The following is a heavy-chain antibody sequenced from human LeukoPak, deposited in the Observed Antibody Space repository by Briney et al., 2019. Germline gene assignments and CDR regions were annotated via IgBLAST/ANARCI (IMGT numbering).Heavy chain of an antibody. V-gene: IGHV4-30-2*01. CDR3: ARGPTGLLLDH. Sequence: PSQTLSLTCTVSGGSITSAGYSWSWVRQPPGKGLEWIGYVYISGGTYYNPSLETRAAISLDKSKNQFSLNLTSVSAADTAVYYCARGPTGLLLDHWGQGILVSVSS. CDR2: VYISGGT. CDR1: GGSITSAGYS. J-gene: IGHJ5*02. D-gene: IGHD3-9*01.